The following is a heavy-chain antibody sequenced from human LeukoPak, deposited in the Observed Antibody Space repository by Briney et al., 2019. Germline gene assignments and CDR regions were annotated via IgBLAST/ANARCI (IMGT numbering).Heavy chain of an antibody. CDR3: ARDRTGVGTLDYYGMDV. Sequence: SETVSLTCTVSGGSISRYYWSWIRQPPGKGLEWIGYIYDSGSTNYNPSLKSRVTISVDTSKNQFSLKLSSVTAADTAVYYCARDRTGVGTLDYYGMDVWGQGTTVTVSS. D-gene: IGHD3-3*01. CDR2: IYDSGST. J-gene: IGHJ6*02. CDR1: GGSISRYY. V-gene: IGHV4-59*01.